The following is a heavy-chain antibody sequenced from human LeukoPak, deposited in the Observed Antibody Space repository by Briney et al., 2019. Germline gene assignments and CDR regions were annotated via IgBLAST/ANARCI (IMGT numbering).Heavy chain of an antibody. D-gene: IGHD4/OR15-4a*01. Sequence: SETLSLTCTVSGGSFSDYYWNWIRQPPGKGLEWIGYIYYTRSTNYNPSLKSRATISVDTSRDQFSLKLTSVTAADTAVYYCARDNRGSNTFDLWGRDTLVTVSS. V-gene: IGHV4-59*01. J-gene: IGHJ2*01. CDR2: IYYTRST. CDR3: ARDNRGSNTFDL. CDR1: GGSFSDYY.